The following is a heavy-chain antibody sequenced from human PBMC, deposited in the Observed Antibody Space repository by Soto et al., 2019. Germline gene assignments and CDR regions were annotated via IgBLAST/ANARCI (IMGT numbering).Heavy chain of an antibody. CDR2: IYWDDDK. CDR3: ARQLWPHGYYYMDV. D-gene: IGHD5-18*01. J-gene: IGHJ6*03. CDR1: GFSLSTSGVG. V-gene: IGHV2-5*02. Sequence: QITLKESGPTLVKPTQTLTLTCTFSGFSLSTSGVGVGWIRQPPGKALEWLALIYWDDDKRYSPSLKSRLTITKDTAKNQVVLTMTNMDPVDTATYYCARQLWPHGYYYMDVWGKGTTVTVSS.